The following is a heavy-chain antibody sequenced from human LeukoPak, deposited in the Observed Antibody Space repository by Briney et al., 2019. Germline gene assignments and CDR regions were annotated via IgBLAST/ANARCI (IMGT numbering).Heavy chain of an antibody. CDR1: GFTSSSYG. CDR2: ISYDASYE. CDR3: AKDLIVSGTATILDY. Sequence: QPGRSLRLSCAASGFTSSSYGMHWVRQAPGKGLEWVAVISYDASYENYADSVKGRFTISRDNSKNTLYLQMNSLRAEDTAVYYCAKDLIVSGTATILDYWGQGTLVTVSS. D-gene: IGHD5-24*01. V-gene: IGHV3-30*18. J-gene: IGHJ4*02.